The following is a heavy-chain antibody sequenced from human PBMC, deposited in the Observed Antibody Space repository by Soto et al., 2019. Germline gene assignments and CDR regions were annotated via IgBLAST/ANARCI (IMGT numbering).Heavy chain of an antibody. D-gene: IGHD3-3*01. CDR3: AKEGVADKYYYYGMDV. Sequence: QVQLVESGGGVVQPGRSLRLSCVASGFTFSSYPIHWVRQAPGKGLEWVTTISSDGNDKYYSDSVKGRFTTSRDNSKNTVYLQMNNLRVEDTAVYYCAKEGVADKYYYYGMDVWDQGTTVNVSS. V-gene: IGHV3-30*04. CDR2: ISSDGNDK. J-gene: IGHJ6*02. CDR1: GFTFSSYP.